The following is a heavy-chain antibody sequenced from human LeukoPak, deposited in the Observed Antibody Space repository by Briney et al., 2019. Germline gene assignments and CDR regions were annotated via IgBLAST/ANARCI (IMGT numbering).Heavy chain of an antibody. CDR3: AKDLGSIAVVVAADY. CDR1: GFTFSSYG. J-gene: IGHJ4*02. Sequence: GSLRLSCAASGFTFSSYGMHWVRQAPGKGLEWVAFIRYDGSNKYYADSVKGRFTISRDNSKNTLYLQMNSLRAEDTAVYYCAKDLGSIAVVVAADYWGQGTLVTVSS. D-gene: IGHD2-15*01. V-gene: IGHV3-30*02. CDR2: IRYDGSNK.